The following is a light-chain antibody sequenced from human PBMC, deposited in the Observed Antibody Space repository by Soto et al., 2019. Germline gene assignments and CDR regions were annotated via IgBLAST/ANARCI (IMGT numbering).Light chain of an antibody. J-gene: IGLJ1*01. Sequence: QSALTQPPSASGSPGQSVTISCTGTNSDVGGYNYVSWYQQYPGKAPKLIIYEVNERPSGVPDRFSGSKSGNTGSLTVSGLETADEADYYCSSYAGRNWYVFGTGTKLTVL. CDR2: EVN. CDR3: SSYAGRNWYV. V-gene: IGLV2-8*01. CDR1: NSDVGGYNY.